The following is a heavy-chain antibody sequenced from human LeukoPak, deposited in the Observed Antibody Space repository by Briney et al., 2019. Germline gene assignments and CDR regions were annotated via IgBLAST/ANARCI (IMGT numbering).Heavy chain of an antibody. V-gene: IGHV3-48*03. J-gene: IGHJ4*01. CDR3: ARGWSKFDY. CDR1: GFMFSSYE. D-gene: IGHD2-8*02. Sequence: GGSLRLSCAASGFMFSSYEMNWVRQAPGKGLEWVSYINGGGSSIYYAVSVRGRFTISRDNAKNSLYLQMSALRAEDTAVYYCARGWSKFDYWGQGTLVTVSS. CDR2: INGGGSSI.